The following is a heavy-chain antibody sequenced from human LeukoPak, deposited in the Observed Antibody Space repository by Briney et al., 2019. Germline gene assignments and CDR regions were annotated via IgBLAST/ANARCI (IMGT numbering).Heavy chain of an antibody. D-gene: IGHD1-26*01. J-gene: IGHJ6*02. CDR2: IYYSGST. V-gene: IGHV4-31*03. Sequence: SETLSLTCTVSGGSISSGGYYWSWIRQHPGKGLEWIRYIYYSGSTYYNPSLKSRVTISVDTSKNQFSLKLSSVTAADTAAYYCAATGGPIPYYYGMDVWGQGTTVTVSS. CDR1: GGSISSGGYY. CDR3: AATGGPIPYYYGMDV.